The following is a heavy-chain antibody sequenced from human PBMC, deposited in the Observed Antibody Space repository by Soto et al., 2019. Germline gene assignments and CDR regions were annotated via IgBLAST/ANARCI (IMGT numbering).Heavy chain of an antibody. CDR3: ARAGRWLQLFSYYYGMDV. Sequence: SETLSLTCTVSGGSISSYYWSWIRQPPGKGLEWIGYIYYSGSTNYTPSLKSRVTISVDTSKNQFSLKLSSVTAADTAVYYCARAGRWLQLFSYYYGMDVWGQGTTVTVSS. CDR2: IYYSGST. D-gene: IGHD5-12*01. J-gene: IGHJ6*02. V-gene: IGHV4-59*01. CDR1: GGSISSYY.